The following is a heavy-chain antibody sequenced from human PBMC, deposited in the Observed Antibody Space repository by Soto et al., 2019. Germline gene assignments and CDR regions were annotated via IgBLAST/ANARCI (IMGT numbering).Heavy chain of an antibody. J-gene: IGHJ6*02. CDR2: INPSVGNT. Sequence: ASVKVYCKASGYIFTAYYIHWVRQAPGQGLEWMGIINPSVGNTRYTQNFQGRVTMTRDTSTNSVYLELSSLRSDDTAVYYCAKSILTGHEYYYGMDVWGQGTTVTVSS. CDR3: AKSILTGHEYYYGMDV. V-gene: IGHV1-46*01. CDR1: GYIFTAYY. D-gene: IGHD3-9*01.